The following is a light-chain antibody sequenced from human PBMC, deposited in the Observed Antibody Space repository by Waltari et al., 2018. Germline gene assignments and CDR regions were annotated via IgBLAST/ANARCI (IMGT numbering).Light chain of an antibody. Sequence: IVLTKSQGTLSFSPGERPTLPCRASQSVSRTLAWYQQKPGQAPRILIYDASSRATGIPDRFSGSGSGTDFSLTISRLEPEDFAVYYCQKYGSLPATFGQGTKVEIK. CDR2: DAS. J-gene: IGKJ1*01. CDR1: QSVSRT. CDR3: QKYGSLPAT. V-gene: IGKV3-20*01.